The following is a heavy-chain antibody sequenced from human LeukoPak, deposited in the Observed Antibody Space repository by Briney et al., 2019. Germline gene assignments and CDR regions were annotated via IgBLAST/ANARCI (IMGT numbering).Heavy chain of an antibody. CDR1: GGSFSGYY. CDR2: INHSGST. V-gene: IGHV4-34*01. J-gene: IGHJ4*02. CDR3: ARLPAYYFDY. Sequence: SETLSLTCAVYGGSFSGYYWSWIRQPPGKGLEWIGEINHSGSTNYNPSLKSRVTISVDTSKNQFSLKLSSVTATDTAVYYCARLPAYYFDYWGQGTLVTVSS.